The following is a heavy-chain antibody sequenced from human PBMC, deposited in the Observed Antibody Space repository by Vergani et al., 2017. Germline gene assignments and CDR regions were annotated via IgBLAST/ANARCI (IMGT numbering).Heavy chain of an antibody. CDR1: GFTFSSYG. J-gene: IGHJ2*01. V-gene: IGHV3-30*18. CDR3: AKDIRGDRDYWYFDL. Sequence: QVQLVESGGGVVQPGRSLRLSCAASGFTFSSYGMHWVRQAPGKGLEWVAVISYDGSNKYYADSVKGRFTISRDNSKNTLYLQMNSLRAEDTAVYYCAKDIRGDRDYWYFDLWGRGTLVTVSS. D-gene: IGHD2-21*02. CDR2: ISYDGSNK.